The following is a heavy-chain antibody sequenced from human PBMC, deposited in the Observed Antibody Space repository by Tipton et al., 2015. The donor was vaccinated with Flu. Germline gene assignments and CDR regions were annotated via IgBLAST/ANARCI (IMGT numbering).Heavy chain of an antibody. CDR3: ARDRGLYGMDV. J-gene: IGHJ6*02. D-gene: IGHD3-10*01. CDR2: IYYSGST. Sequence: TLSLTCTVSGGSISSYYWSWIRQPPGKGLEWIGYIYYSGSTNYNPSLKSRVTISVDTSKNQFSLKLSSVTAADTAAYYCARDRGLYGMDVWGQGTTVTVSS. CDR1: GGSISSYY. V-gene: IGHV4-59*01.